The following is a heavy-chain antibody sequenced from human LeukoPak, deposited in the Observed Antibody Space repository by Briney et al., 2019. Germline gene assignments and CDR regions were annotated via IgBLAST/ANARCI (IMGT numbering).Heavy chain of an antibody. CDR2: IYYSGST. Sequence: PSETLSLTCTVSGGSISSYYWSWIRQPPGKGLEWIGYIYYSGSTNYNPSLKSRVTISVDTSKNHFSLNLTSVSAADTAVYYCAREYCSGGSCYSNDYWGQGTLITVSS. CDR3: AREYCSGGSCYSNDY. D-gene: IGHD2-15*01. J-gene: IGHJ4*02. CDR1: GGSISSYY. V-gene: IGHV4-59*12.